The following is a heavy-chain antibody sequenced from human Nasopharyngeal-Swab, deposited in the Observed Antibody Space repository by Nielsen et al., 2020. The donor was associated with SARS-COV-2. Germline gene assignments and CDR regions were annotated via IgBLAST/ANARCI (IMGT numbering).Heavy chain of an antibody. D-gene: IGHD2-15*01. Sequence: GRSLRLSCAASGFPYSSYAMSWVRQAPGKGLEWVSAISGGTGGTFYADSVKGRFTISRDNSKNTLFLQMNSLRAEDTAVYYCAKDYIRRGSNWGQGTLVTVSS. CDR2: ISGGTGGT. CDR3: AKDYIRRGSN. V-gene: IGHV3-23*01. CDR1: GFPYSSYA. J-gene: IGHJ4*02.